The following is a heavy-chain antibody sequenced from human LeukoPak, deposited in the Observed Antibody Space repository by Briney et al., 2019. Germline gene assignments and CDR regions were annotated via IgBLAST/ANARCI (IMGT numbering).Heavy chain of an antibody. CDR1: GFKFSDNV. J-gene: IGHJ4*02. D-gene: IGHD2-2*01. Sequence: PGGSLRLSCATSGFKFSDNVINWVRQVPGKGLEWVSFMVKSGSSTYYADSVKGRFTISRDSSGNTLYLQMDSLRVEDTAVYYCAKARGTCSYTSCCRVFSDWGRGTLVTVSS. CDR2: MVKSGSST. CDR3: AKARGTCSYTSCCRVFSD. V-gene: IGHV3-23*05.